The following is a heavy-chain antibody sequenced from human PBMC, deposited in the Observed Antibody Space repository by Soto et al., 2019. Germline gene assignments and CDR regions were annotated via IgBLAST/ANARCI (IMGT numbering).Heavy chain of an antibody. CDR3: AREDGYNYSPYYSYYYGMDV. CDR2: SSSSGRTI. D-gene: IGHD5-12*01. V-gene: IGHV3-11*01. Sequence: QVQLVESGGGLVKPGGSLRLSCAASGFTFSDYYMSWIRQAPGKGLEWVSYSSSSGRTIYYADSVKGRFTISRDNAKNSLYLQMNSLRAEDTAVYYCAREDGYNYSPYYSYYYGMDVWGQGPTVTVSS. J-gene: IGHJ6*02. CDR1: GFTFSDYY.